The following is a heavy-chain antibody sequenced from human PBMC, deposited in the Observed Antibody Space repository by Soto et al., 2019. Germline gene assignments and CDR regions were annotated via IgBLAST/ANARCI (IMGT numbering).Heavy chain of an antibody. Sequence: QVQLQESGPGLVKPSETLSLTCTVSGGSISSYYWSWIRQPPGQGLEWIGYIYYSGSTNYNPSLKSRVTISVDTAKNQFSLKLSSVTAADTAVYYCARVSTGTTDYIWGILGWYFDLWGRGTLVTVSS. CDR3: ARVSTGTTDYIWGILGWYFDL. CDR2: IYYSGST. V-gene: IGHV4-59*01. D-gene: IGHD3-16*01. CDR1: GGSISSYY. J-gene: IGHJ2*01.